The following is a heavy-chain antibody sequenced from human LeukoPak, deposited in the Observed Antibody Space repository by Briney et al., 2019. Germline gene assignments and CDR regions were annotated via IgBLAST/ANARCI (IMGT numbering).Heavy chain of an antibody. CDR2: IYYSGST. V-gene: IGHV4-39*01. J-gene: IGHJ4*02. CDR3: ARGGSPPSGSG. CDR1: GGSISSSSYY. D-gene: IGHD1-26*01. Sequence: PSETLSLTCTVSGGSISSSSYYWGWIRQPPGKGLEWIGSIYYSGSTYYNPSLKSRVTISVDTSKNQFSLKLSSVTAADTAVYYCARGGSPPSGSGWGQGTLVTVSS.